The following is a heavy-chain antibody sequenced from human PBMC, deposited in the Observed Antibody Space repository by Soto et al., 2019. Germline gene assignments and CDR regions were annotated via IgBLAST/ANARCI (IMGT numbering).Heavy chain of an antibody. CDR2: ISAYNGNT. Sequence: ASVKVSCKASGYTFTSYGISWVRQAPGQGLEWMGWISAYNGNTNYAQKLQGRVTMTTDTSTSTAYMELRSLRSDDTAVYYCARDGGRGWLQAGENWFDPWGQGTLVTVSS. D-gene: IGHD3-16*01. CDR1: GYTFTSYG. V-gene: IGHV1-18*01. J-gene: IGHJ5*02. CDR3: ARDGGRGWLQAGENWFDP.